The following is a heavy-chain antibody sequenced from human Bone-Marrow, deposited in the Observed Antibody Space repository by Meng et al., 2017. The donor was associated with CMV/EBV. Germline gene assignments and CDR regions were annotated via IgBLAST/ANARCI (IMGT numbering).Heavy chain of an antibody. CDR2: ISFDGNTK. D-gene: IGHD4-23*01. CDR1: RFTFSLYA. CDR3: VGGVATPAY. V-gene: IGHV3-30*04. Sequence: GGSLRLSCAASRFTFSLYAMHWVRQAPGKGLEWVSVISFDGNTKYYADSVQGRFTISRDNSRNTLNLLMNSLRTEDTAVYYCVGGVATPAYWGLGTLVTVSS. J-gene: IGHJ1*01.